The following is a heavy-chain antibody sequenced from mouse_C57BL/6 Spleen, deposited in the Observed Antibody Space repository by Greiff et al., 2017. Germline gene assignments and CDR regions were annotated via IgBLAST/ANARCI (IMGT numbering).Heavy chain of an antibody. J-gene: IGHJ2*01. D-gene: IGHD1-1*01. CDR1: GYTFTSYW. V-gene: IGHV1-50*01. CDR2: IDPSDSYT. Sequence: QVQLQQSGAELVKPGASVKLSCKASGYTFTSYWMQWVKQRPGQGLEWIGEIDPSDSYTNYNQKFKGKATLTVDTSSSTAYMQLSSLTSEDSAVYYCARSMGGSFYFDYWGQGTTLTVSS. CDR3: ARSMGGSFYFDY.